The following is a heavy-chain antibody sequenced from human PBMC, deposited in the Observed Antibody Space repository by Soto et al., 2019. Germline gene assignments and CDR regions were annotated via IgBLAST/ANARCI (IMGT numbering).Heavy chain of an antibody. J-gene: IGHJ4*02. Sequence: EVQLVESGGGLVKPGGSLRLSCAASGFTFTNAWMNWVRQAPGTGLEWVGRIKSKTDGGTTDYAAPVKGRFTISRDDSTHKLYLQVNRMKTEDTAGYYCTKDKECRGTGCYGWGQGTLVTVSS. CDR1: GFTFTNAW. CDR3: TKDKECRGTGCYG. D-gene: IGHD2-15*01. CDR2: IKSKTDGGTT. V-gene: IGHV3-15*07.